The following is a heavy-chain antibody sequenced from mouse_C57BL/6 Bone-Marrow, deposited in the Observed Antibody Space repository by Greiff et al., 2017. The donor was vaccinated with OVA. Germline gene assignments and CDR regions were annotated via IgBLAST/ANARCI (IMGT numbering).Heavy chain of an antibody. D-gene: IGHD2-2*01. CDR1: GYSITSGYY. CDR2: ISYDGSN. J-gene: IGHJ2*01. V-gene: IGHV3-6*01. CDR3: ARDPYMVTTGDYFDY. Sequence: VQLKESGPGLVKPSQSLSLTCSVTGYSITSGYYWNWIRQFPGNKLEWMGYISYDGSNNYNPSLKNRISITRDTSKNQFFLKLNSVTTEDTATYYCARDPYMVTTGDYFDYWGQGTTLTVSS.